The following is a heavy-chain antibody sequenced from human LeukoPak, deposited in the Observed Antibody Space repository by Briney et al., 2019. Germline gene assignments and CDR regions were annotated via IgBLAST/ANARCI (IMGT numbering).Heavy chain of an antibody. V-gene: IGHV4-30-4*01. CDR2: IYYSGST. CDR1: GGSISSGDYY. Sequence: SQTLSLTCTVSGGSISSGDYYWTWIRQPPGKGLEWIGYIYYSGSTYSNPSLKSRVTISIDTSKNQFSPKLTSVTAADTAVYYCARDRNRLRIFDYWGQGTLVTVSS. D-gene: IGHD1-14*01. J-gene: IGHJ4*02. CDR3: ARDRNRLRIFDY.